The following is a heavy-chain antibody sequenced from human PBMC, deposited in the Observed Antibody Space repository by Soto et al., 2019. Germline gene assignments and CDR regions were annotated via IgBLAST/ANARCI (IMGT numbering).Heavy chain of an antibody. CDR1: GASISRGGFH. V-gene: IGHV4-39*01. D-gene: IGHD3-10*01. J-gene: IGHJ4*02. CDR3: ARRGSGHTFDY. CDR2: LYSGST. Sequence: PSETLFLTCAVSGASISRGGFHWGWIRQPPGQGLEWIGSLYSGSTYYNPSLKSRVTISADTSKSEFSLRLTSVTAADTAVYYCARRGSGHTFDYWGQGTLVTVSS.